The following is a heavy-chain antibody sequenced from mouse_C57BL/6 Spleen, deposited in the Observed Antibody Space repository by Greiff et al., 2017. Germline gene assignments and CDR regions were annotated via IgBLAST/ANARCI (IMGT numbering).Heavy chain of an antibody. V-gene: IGHV14-2*01. CDR2: LDPEDGET. J-gene: IGHJ3*01. Sequence: EVQLKQSGAELVKPGASVKLSCTASGFNIKDYYMHWVKQRTEQGLEWIGRLDPEDGETKYATQFQGKATLTAEPSSNTAYLQLSSRTSEDTAVYYCARDGYYGSSYVFAYWGQGTLVTVSA. CDR1: GFNIKDYY. D-gene: IGHD1-1*01. CDR3: ARDGYYGSSYVFAY.